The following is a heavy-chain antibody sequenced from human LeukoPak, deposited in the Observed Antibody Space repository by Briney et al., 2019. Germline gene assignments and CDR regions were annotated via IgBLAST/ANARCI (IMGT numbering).Heavy chain of an antibody. CDR3: AKDRRFVYYDFWSGYYFDY. J-gene: IGHJ4*02. CDR2: ISGSGGST. D-gene: IGHD3-3*01. V-gene: IGHV3-23*01. CDR1: GFTFSNYA. Sequence: GGSLRLSCAASGFTFSNYAMSWVRQAPGKGLEWVSGISGSGGSTYYADSVKGRFTISRDNSKNTLYLQMNSLRAEDTAVYYCAKDRRFVYYDFWSGYYFDYWGQGTLVTVSS.